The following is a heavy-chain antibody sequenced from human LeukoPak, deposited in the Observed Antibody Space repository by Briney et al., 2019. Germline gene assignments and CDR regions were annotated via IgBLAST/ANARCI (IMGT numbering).Heavy chain of an antibody. V-gene: IGHV1-69*01. CDR3: ATRYCSSTSCYEFDY. Sequence: SVKVSCKASGGTFSSYAISWVRQAPGQGLEWMGGIIPIFGTANYAQKFQGRVTITADESTSTAYMELSSLRSEDTAVYYCATRYCSSTSCYEFDYWGQGALVTVSS. D-gene: IGHD2-2*01. CDR2: IIPIFGTA. J-gene: IGHJ4*02. CDR1: GGTFSSYA.